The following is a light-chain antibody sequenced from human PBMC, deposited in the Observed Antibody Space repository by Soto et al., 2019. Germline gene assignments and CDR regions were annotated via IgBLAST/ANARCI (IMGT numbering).Light chain of an antibody. CDR3: AAWDGSLNNVL. CDR2: GDN. V-gene: IGLV1-44*01. Sequence: QSVLTQPPSASGTPGQRVTISCSGSGSSIGTNTVNWYRQLPGTAPKLLIYGDNQRPSGGPDRFSGSKSGTSASLAISGLQSEDEADDYCAAWDGSLNNVLFGGGTKVTVL. CDR1: GSSIGTNT. J-gene: IGLJ2*01.